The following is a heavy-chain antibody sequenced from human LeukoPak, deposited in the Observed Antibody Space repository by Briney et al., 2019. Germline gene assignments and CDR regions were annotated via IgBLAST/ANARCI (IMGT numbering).Heavy chain of an antibody. J-gene: IGHJ5*02. Sequence: ASVKVSCKASVYTFTGYYMHWVRQAPGQGLEWMGWINTNSGGTNYAQKFQGRVTMTRDTSISTAYMELSRLRSDDTAVYYRAREYCSGGSCYNWFDPWGQGTLVTVSS. D-gene: IGHD2-15*01. CDR1: VYTFTGYY. CDR3: AREYCSGGSCYNWFDP. CDR2: INTNSGGT. V-gene: IGHV1-2*02.